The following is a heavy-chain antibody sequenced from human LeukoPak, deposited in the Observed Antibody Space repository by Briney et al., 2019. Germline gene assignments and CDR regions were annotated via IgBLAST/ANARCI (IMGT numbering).Heavy chain of an antibody. CDR2: ISSSSSYI. D-gene: IGHD3-9*01. CDR3: ARVDILTGFPFHNWFDP. J-gene: IGHJ5*02. CDR1: GFTFSSYS. V-gene: IGHV3-21*01. Sequence: NPGGSLRLSCAASGFTFSSYSMNWVRQAPGKGLEWVSSISSSSSYIYYADSVKGRFTISRDNANNSVYLQMNSLRAADTAVYYCARVDILTGFPFHNWFDPWGQGTLVTVSS.